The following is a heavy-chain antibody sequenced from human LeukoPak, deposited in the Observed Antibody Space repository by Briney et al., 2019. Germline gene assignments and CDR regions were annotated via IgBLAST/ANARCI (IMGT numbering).Heavy chain of an antibody. CDR1: GFIFSSYA. J-gene: IGHJ4*02. Sequence: PGRSLRLSCAASGFIFSSYAMHWVRQAPGKGLQWVAVISYDGSNKYYADSVKGRFTISRDNSKNTLYLQMNSLRAEDTAVYYCARERGGHSSSPYLDYSGQGTLVTVSS. CDR3: ARERGGHSSSPYLDY. D-gene: IGHD6-6*01. CDR2: ISYDGSNK. V-gene: IGHV3-30*04.